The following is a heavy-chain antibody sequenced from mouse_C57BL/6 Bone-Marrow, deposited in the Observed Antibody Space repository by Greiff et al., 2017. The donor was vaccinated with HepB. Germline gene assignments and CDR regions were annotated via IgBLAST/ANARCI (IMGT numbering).Heavy chain of an antibody. CDR2: INPSTGGT. J-gene: IGHJ2*01. CDR3: AVIYYDYGGDY. CDR1: GYSFTGYY. D-gene: IGHD2-4*01. Sequence: EVQLQQSGPELVKPGASVKISCKASGYSFTGYYMNWVKQSPEKSLEWIGDINPSTGGTTYNQKFKAKATLTVDKSSSTAYMQLKSLTSEDSAVYYCAVIYYDYGGDYWGQGTTLTVSS. V-gene: IGHV1-42*01.